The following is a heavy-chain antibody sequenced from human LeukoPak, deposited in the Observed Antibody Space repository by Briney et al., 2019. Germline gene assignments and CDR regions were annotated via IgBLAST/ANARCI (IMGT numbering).Heavy chain of an antibody. V-gene: IGHV1-69*05. J-gene: IGHJ6*04. Sequence: SVKVSCKASGGTLRDYGFSWVRQAPGQGLEWTGGIIPTFGTANYAQKFQGRVTITTDESTSTAYMELSSLRSEDTAVYYCARAGYYAAHMDVWGKGTTVTVSS. CDR2: IIPTFGTA. CDR1: GGTLRDYG. D-gene: IGHD3-3*01. CDR3: ARAGYYAAHMDV.